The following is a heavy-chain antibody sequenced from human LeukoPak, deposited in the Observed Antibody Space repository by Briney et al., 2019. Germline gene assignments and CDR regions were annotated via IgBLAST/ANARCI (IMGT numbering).Heavy chain of an antibody. CDR3: AKVRIAAAAPFDY. J-gene: IGHJ4*02. V-gene: IGHV3-23*01. D-gene: IGHD6-13*01. CDR1: GFTVSSYA. Sequence: GGSLRLSCAASGFTVSSYAMTWVRQAPGKGLEWVSAISGSGGSTYYADSVKGRFTISRDNSKNTLYLQMNSLRAEDTAVYYCAKVRIAAAAPFDYWGQGTLVTVSS. CDR2: ISGSGGST.